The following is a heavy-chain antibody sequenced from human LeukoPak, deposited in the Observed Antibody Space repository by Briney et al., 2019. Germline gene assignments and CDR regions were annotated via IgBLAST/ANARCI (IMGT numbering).Heavy chain of an antibody. CDR3: ARVRARYCSGGSCYKSAFDI. D-gene: IGHD2-15*01. CDR1: GFTFSSYW. V-gene: IGHV3-7*03. J-gene: IGHJ3*02. Sequence: PGGSLRLSCAASGFTFSSYWMSWVRQAPGKGLEWVANIKQDGSEKYYVDSVKGRFTISRDNAKNSLYLQMNSLRAEDTAVYYCARVRARYCSGGSCYKSAFDIWGQGTMVTVSS. CDR2: IKQDGSEK.